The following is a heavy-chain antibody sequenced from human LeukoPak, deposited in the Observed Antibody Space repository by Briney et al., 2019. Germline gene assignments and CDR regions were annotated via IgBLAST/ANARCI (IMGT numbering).Heavy chain of an antibody. Sequence: ASVKVSCKASGYTFTSYYMHWVRQAPGQGLEWMGGIIPIFGTANYAQKFQGRVTITADESTSTAYMELSSLRSEDTAVYYCARYRSSTSCYGDWFDPWGQGTLVTVSS. V-gene: IGHV1-69*13. J-gene: IGHJ5*02. CDR2: IIPIFGTA. CDR3: ARYRSSTSCYGDWFDP. D-gene: IGHD2-2*01. CDR1: GYTFTSYY.